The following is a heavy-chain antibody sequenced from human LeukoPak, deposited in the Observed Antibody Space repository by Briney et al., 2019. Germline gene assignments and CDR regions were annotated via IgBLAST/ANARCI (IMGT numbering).Heavy chain of an antibody. CDR2: INPSGGST. CDR3: ARTTAVDTAMVPHFDY. J-gene: IGHJ4*02. CDR1: GYTFTSYY. V-gene: IGHV1-46*01. Sequence: ASVKVSCKASGYTFTSYYMHWVRQAPGQGLEWMGIINPSGGSTGYAQKFQGRVTMTRDTSTSTVYMELSSLRSGDTAVYYCARTTAVDTAMVPHFDYWGQGTLVTVSS. D-gene: IGHD5-18*01.